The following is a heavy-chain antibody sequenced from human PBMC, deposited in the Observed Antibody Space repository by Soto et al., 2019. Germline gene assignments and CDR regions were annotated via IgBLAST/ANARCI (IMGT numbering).Heavy chain of an antibody. CDR2: IYSGGST. CDR3: ARGGESQWKNFDY. Sequence: PGGSLRLSCAASGFTVSSNYMSWVRQAPGKGLEWVSVIYSGGSTYYADSVKGRFTISRDNSKNTLYLQMGSLRADDMAVYHCARGGESQWKNFDYWGQGVLVTVSS. CDR1: GFTVSSNY. J-gene: IGHJ4*02. V-gene: IGHV3-66*01. D-gene: IGHD6-19*01.